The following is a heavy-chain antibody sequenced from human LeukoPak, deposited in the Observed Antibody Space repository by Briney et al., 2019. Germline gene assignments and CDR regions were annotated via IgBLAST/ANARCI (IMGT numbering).Heavy chain of an antibody. CDR2: ISYSGST. CDR3: ARHSYGGSDY. J-gene: IGHJ4*02. D-gene: IGHD4-17*01. CDR1: GGSISSSSYY. V-gene: IGHV4-39*01. Sequence: SETLSLTCIVSGGSISSSSYYWGWIRQPPGQGLEWIGIISYSGSTYYNPSLKSRVTISVDMSKNQFSLKLSSVTAADTAVYYCARHSYGGSDYWGQGTLVTVSS.